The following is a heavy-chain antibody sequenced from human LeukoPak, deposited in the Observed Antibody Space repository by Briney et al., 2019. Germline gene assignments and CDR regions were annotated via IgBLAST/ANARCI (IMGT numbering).Heavy chain of an antibody. D-gene: IGHD5-18*01. Sequence: GGSLRLSCAASGFTFSSYSMNWVRQAPGKELEWVSSISSSSSYIYHADSMKGRFTISRDNAKNSLYLQMSSLRGEDTAVYYCARGGYSYGFGFDYWGQGTLVTVSS. CDR1: GFTFSSYS. V-gene: IGHV3-21*01. CDR2: ISSSSSYI. J-gene: IGHJ4*02. CDR3: ARGGYSYGFGFDY.